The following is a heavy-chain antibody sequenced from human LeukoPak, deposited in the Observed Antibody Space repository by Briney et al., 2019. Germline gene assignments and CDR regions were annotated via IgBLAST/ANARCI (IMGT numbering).Heavy chain of an antibody. Sequence: PCGSLSLSCAASGFTFSSSGMHWVRQAPGKGLEWVALIWYDGSNKYYADSVKGRFTISRDNSKNTLYLQMNSLRAEDTAVYYCARERIAVAGTAFNYYYYGMDVWGQGTTVTVSS. V-gene: IGHV3-33*01. CDR2: IWYDGSNK. J-gene: IGHJ6*02. CDR1: GFTFSSSG. D-gene: IGHD6-19*01. CDR3: ARERIAVAGTAFNYYYYGMDV.